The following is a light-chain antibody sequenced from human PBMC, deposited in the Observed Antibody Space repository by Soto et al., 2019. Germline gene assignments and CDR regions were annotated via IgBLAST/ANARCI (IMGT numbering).Light chain of an antibody. CDR2: AAS. CDR3: QKYDSAPWT. J-gene: IGKJ1*01. Sequence: DIQMTQSPSSLSASIGDKVTITCRASQGIGNFLAWYQQKPGKPPKLLMYAASSLQSGVPSRFSGSGVGTDFTLTISSLQPEDVANYYCQKYDSAPWTFGQGTKVEIK. CDR1: QGIGNF. V-gene: IGKV1-27*01.